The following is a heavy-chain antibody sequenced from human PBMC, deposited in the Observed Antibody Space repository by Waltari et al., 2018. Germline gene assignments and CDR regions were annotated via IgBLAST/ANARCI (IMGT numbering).Heavy chain of an antibody. Sequence: QVQLHESGPGLVKPSETLSLTCTVSDGSISGNYWSWIRQLAGKGLEWIGRIHPSGSTKDNPSLKSRLTMSVDTSKNQLSLKLSSVTAADTAVYYCARGPHYDILSGYSYYFDYWGQGTRVTVSS. D-gene: IGHD3-9*01. V-gene: IGHV4-4*07. CDR1: DGSISGNY. CDR2: IHPSGST. CDR3: ARGPHYDILSGYSYYFDY. J-gene: IGHJ4*02.